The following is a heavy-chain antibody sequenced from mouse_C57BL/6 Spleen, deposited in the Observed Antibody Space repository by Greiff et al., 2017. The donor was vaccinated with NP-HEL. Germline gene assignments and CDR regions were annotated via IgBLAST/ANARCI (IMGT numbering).Heavy chain of an antibody. J-gene: IGHJ1*03. V-gene: IGHV1-53*01. D-gene: IGHD2-14*01. CDR2: INPSNGGT. Sequence: QVQLQQPGTELVKPGASVKLSCKASGYTFTSYWMHWVKQRPGQGLEWIGNINPSNGGTNYNEKFKSKATLTVDTSSSTAYMQPSSLTSEDSAVYYCARLVLQVEGYFDVWGTGTTVTVSS. CDR3: ARLVLQVEGYFDV. CDR1: GYTFTSYW.